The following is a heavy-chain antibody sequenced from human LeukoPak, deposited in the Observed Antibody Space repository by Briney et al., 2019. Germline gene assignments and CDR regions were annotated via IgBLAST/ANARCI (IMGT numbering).Heavy chain of an antibody. CDR2: IIPMQGTP. V-gene: IGHV1-69*10. Sequence: GVSVKVSCKASGGTFSSYAISWVRQAPGQGLEWMGGIIPMQGTPNYAQKFQDRVTISADKSTTTVYMALSSLRYEDTAMYYCARESVAGGFEYWGQGTLVTVSS. J-gene: IGHJ4*02. CDR1: GGTFSSYA. D-gene: IGHD6-19*01. CDR3: ARESVAGGFEY.